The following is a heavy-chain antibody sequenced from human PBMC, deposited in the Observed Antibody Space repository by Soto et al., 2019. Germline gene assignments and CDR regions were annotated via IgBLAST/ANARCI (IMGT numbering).Heavy chain of an antibody. CDR2: ISAGGVGT. CDR1: EITFTTYA. Sequence: PGGALRLSCAASEITFTTYAMNWVRQAPGKGLEWVSSISAGGVGTFYADSVKGRFTISRDDSKNTLYLQMDGLRAEDTAIYYCAKDLSFTRSTAFFYWGQGTLVTVSS. CDR3: AKDLSFTRSTAFFY. V-gene: IGHV3-23*01. J-gene: IGHJ4*01. D-gene: IGHD2-21*02.